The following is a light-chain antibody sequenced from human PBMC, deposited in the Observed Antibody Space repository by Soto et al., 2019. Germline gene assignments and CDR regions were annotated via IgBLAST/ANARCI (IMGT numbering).Light chain of an antibody. Sequence: DIQMTQSPSSVSASVGDRITITCRASQGISRWLAWYQQKPGRAPKLLIYAASNLQTGVPSRFSGSESGTDFALTFTALQAEDFEPSNCQQVYNFPFTFGPGTKVDI. J-gene: IGKJ3*01. V-gene: IGKV1-12*01. CDR2: AAS. CDR3: QQVYNFPFT. CDR1: QGISRW.